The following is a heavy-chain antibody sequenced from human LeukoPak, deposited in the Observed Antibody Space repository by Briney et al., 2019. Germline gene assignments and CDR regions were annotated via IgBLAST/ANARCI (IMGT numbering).Heavy chain of an antibody. D-gene: IGHD6-25*01. Sequence: SETLSLTCAVSGVSISNYYSSWIRQPPGKGLEWIGHIYFIGNTNYNASLKSRVTISLDTSKNHFSLKLTSVTAADTAIYYCATKKTTPRSGFDYWGQGTLVTVSS. CDR2: IYFIGNT. J-gene: IGHJ4*02. V-gene: IGHV4-59*01. CDR1: GVSISNYY. CDR3: ATKKTTPRSGFDY.